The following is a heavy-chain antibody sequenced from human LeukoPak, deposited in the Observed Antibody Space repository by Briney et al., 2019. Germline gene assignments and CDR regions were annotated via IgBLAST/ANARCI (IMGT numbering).Heavy chain of an antibody. D-gene: IGHD6-13*01. CDR1: GGTFSSYA. J-gene: IGHJ3*02. V-gene: IGHV1-69*05. Sequence: ASVKVCCKASGGTFSSYAISWVRQAPGQGLGWMGGIIPIFGTANYAQKFQGRVTITTDESTSTAYMELSSLRSEDTAVYYCARMGQQQDDAFDIWGQGTMVTVSS. CDR2: IIPIFGTA. CDR3: ARMGQQQDDAFDI.